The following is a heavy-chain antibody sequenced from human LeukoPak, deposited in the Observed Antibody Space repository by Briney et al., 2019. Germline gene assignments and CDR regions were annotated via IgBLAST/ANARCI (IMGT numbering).Heavy chain of an antibody. CDR2: IWYDGSNK. CDR3: ARARGVSTGYRPIDY. D-gene: IGHD3-22*01. J-gene: IGHJ4*02. Sequence: GSLRLSCAASRFTFSSYWMSWVRQAPGKGLEWVAVIWYDGSNKHYAESVKGRFSISRDNSKSTLYLQMNSLRAEDTAGYYCARARGVSTGYRPIDYWGQGTLVTVSS. V-gene: IGHV3-33*08. CDR1: RFTFSSYW.